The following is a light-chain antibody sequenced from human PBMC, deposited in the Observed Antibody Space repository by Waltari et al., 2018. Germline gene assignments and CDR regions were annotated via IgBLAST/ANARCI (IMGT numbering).Light chain of an antibody. CDR3: ASWDDSLNGHWV. CDR2: RSD. J-gene: IGLJ3*02. CDR1: ASNIGGNL. Sequence: QSVLTQPPSASRTPGQRVTISCSGSASNIGGNLVNWYQQLPGKAPKLLIYRSDQRPSGVPDRFSASKTGTSASLAISGLQSEDEADYFCASWDDSLNGHWVFGGGTKVTVL. V-gene: IGLV1-44*01.